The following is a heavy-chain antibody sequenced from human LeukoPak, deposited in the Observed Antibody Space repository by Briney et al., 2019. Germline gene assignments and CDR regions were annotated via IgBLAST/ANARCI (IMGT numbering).Heavy chain of an antibody. CDR2: ISSSGSAI. J-gene: IGHJ5*02. Sequence: GGSLRLSCAASGFNYSSYTMNWVRQAPGKGLEWVSYISSSGSAIYYADSVKGRFTISRDNAKNSLSLQMNSLRAEDTAVYYCARVGRNWFDPWGQGTLVTVSS. V-gene: IGHV3-48*04. CDR3: ARVGRNWFDP. CDR1: GFNYSSYT. D-gene: IGHD1-1*01.